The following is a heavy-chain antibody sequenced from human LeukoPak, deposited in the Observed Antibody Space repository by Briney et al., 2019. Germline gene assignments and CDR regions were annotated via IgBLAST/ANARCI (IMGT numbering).Heavy chain of an antibody. V-gene: IGHV3-23*01. D-gene: IGHD4-17*01. Sequence: GGSLRLSCTASGFTFSSHVMSWVRQVPGKGLEWVSAISASGFSTFYADSVKGRFTISRDNSKTSVSLQMNSLRAEDTAMYYCAKVDPATATPGVFYYYYYMDVWGKGTTVTVSS. CDR1: GFTFSSHV. CDR3: AKVDPATATPGVFYYYYYMDV. CDR2: ISASGFST. J-gene: IGHJ6*03.